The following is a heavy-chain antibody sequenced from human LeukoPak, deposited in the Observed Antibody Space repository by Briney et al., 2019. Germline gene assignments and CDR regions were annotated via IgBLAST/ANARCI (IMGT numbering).Heavy chain of an antibody. V-gene: IGHV5-51*01. D-gene: IGHD2-2*01. Sequence: GESLKISCKGSGYSFTNYWIGWVRQMPGKGLEWMGIIDPDDSDTRYSPSFQGQVTISADKSITTAYLQWSSLKASDTAMYYCASQTEHCSSTSCSSFDYWGQGTLVTVSS. CDR2: IDPDDSDT. J-gene: IGHJ4*02. CDR1: GYSFTNYW. CDR3: ASQTEHCSSTSCSSFDY.